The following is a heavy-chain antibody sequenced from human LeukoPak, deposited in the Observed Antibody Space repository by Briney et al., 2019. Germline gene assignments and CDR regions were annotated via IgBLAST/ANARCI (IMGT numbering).Heavy chain of an antibody. D-gene: IGHD2-15*01. Sequence: ASVKVSCKASGYTFTSYDINWVRQATGQGLEWMGWMNPNSGNTGYAQKFQGRVTMTRNTSISTAYMELSSLRSEDTAVYYCARGRGCSGGSCYLLSYYYMDVWGKGTTVTVSS. V-gene: IGHV1-8*01. CDR1: GYTFTSYD. CDR2: MNPNSGNT. CDR3: ARGRGCSGGSCYLLSYYYMDV. J-gene: IGHJ6*03.